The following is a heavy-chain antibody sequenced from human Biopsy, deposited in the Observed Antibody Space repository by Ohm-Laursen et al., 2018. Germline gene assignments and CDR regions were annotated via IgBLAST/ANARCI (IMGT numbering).Heavy chain of an antibody. CDR1: GFTFDDYT. J-gene: IGHJ6*02. D-gene: IGHD3-16*01. V-gene: IGHV3-43*01. CDR3: ARDGGVSYFGLDV. CDR2: ISWDGSRT. Sequence: SLRLFCAASGFTFDDYTMHWVRQIPGKGLEWVSLISWDGSRTYYADSVRGRFTISRDNAKNCLYLQMNSLRTQDTALYYCARDGGVSYFGLDVWGLGTTATVSS.